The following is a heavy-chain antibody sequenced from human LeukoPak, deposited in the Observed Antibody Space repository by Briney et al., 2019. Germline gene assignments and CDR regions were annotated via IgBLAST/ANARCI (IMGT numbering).Heavy chain of an antibody. CDR3: ATDPGSGSYHAFDI. J-gene: IGHJ3*02. D-gene: IGHD3-10*01. CDR2: FDPEDGET. V-gene: IGHV1-24*01. Sequence: ASVKVSCKASGYTLTELSMHRVRQAPGKGLEWMGGFDPEDGETIYAQKFQGRVTMTEDTSTDTAYMELSSLRSEDTAVYYCATDPGSGSYHAFDIWGQGTMVTVSS. CDR1: GYTLTELS.